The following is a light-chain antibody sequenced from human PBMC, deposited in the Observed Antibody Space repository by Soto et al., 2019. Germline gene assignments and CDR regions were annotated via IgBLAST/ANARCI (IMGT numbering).Light chain of an antibody. CDR3: QVWDSSSGVG. J-gene: IGLJ2*01. Sequence: SYELTQPPSVSVAPGQTARITCGGNNIGSKSVHWYQQKPGQAPVLVVYDDSDRPSGIPEQFSGSNSGNTATLTISRVEAGDEADYYCQVWDSSSGVGFGGGTKLTVL. CDR1: NIGSKS. V-gene: IGLV3-21*02. CDR2: DDS.